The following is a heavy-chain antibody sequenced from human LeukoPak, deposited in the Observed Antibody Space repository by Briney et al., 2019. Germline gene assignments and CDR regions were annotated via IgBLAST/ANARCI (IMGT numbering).Heavy chain of an antibody. CDR1: GFTVSSDY. CDR2: IYRDGRT. V-gene: IGHV3-66*01. CDR3: ARKVSVNFFHY. Sequence: GGSLRLSCAASGFTVSSDYMSWVSQAPGKGLEWVSVIYRDGRTYYSDSVKGRFTISRENSRNTLYLQMNSLEAEDTAWYYCARKVSVNFFHYWGRGTLAASSS. J-gene: IGHJ4*02. D-gene: IGHD3-10*01.